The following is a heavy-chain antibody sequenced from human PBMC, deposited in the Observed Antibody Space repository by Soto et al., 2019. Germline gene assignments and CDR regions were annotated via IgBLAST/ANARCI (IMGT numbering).Heavy chain of an antibody. CDR1: GFTFSSYG. Sequence: QVQLVESGGGVVQPGRSLRLSCAASGFTFSSYGMHWVRQAPGKGLEWVAVISYDGSNKYYADSVKGRFTISRDNSKNTLYRQMNSLRSEDTAVYYCAKDLTIFGVNDAFDIWGQGTMVTVSS. D-gene: IGHD3-3*01. CDR3: AKDLTIFGVNDAFDI. J-gene: IGHJ3*02. CDR2: ISYDGSNK. V-gene: IGHV3-30*18.